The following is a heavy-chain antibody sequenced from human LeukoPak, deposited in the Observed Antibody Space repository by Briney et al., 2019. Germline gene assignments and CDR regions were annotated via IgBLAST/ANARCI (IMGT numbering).Heavy chain of an antibody. J-gene: IGHJ4*02. CDR3: ARREVGASYGIAFDY. D-gene: IGHD1-26*01. CDR2: ISAYNGNT. CDR1: GGTFSSYA. Sequence: VKVSCKASGGTFSSYAISWVRQAPGQGLEWMGWISAYNGNTNYAQKFQGRVTMTTDTSTSTAYMELRSLRSDDTAVYYCARREVGASYGIAFDYWGQGTLVIVSS. V-gene: IGHV1-18*01.